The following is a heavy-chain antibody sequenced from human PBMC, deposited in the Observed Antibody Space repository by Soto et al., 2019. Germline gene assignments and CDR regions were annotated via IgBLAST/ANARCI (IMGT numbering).Heavy chain of an antibody. D-gene: IGHD3-9*01. CDR3: AKDQEYYDILTGYFDHYFDY. J-gene: IGHJ4*02. CDR1: GFTFSSYA. Sequence: QSGGSLRLSCAASGFTFSSYAMSWVRQAPGKGLEWVSAISGSGGSTYYADSVKGRFTISRDNSKNTLYLQMNSLRAEDTAVYYCAKDQEYYDILTGYFDHYFDYWGQGTLVTVSS. V-gene: IGHV3-23*01. CDR2: ISGSGGST.